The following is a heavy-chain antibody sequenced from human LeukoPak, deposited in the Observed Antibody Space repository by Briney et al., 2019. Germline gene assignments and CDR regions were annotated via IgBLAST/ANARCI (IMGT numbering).Heavy chain of an antibody. CDR3: ARVGEVSSYYFDY. D-gene: IGHD3-22*01. CDR2: MNPNSGNT. Sequence: ASVKVSCKASGYTFTSYDINWVRQATGQGLEWMGWMNPNSGNTGYAQKFQGRVTITTDESTSTAYMELSSLRSEDTAVYYCARVGEVSSYYFDYWGQGTLVTVSS. CDR1: GYTFTSYD. V-gene: IGHV1-8*03. J-gene: IGHJ4*02.